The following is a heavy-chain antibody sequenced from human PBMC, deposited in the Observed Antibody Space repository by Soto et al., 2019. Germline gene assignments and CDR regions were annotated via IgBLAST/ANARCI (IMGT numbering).Heavy chain of an antibody. D-gene: IGHD7-27*01. CDR1: GGSISNSY. J-gene: IGHJ4*02. Sequence: SETLSLTCTVSGGSISNSYWSWIRQSPEKGLEWIGYIYYSGSTNYNPSLKSRVTISVDTSKNQFSLKLSSVTAADTAVYYCAKNWNWGSLVHWGQGTLVTVSS. CDR3: AKNWNWGSLVH. CDR2: IYYSGST. V-gene: IGHV4-59*01.